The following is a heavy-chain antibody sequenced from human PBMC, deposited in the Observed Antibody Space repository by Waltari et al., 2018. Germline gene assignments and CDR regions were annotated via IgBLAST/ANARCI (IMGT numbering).Heavy chain of an antibody. CDR1: GYTFTGYY. CDR3: ASGRDFGASDY. V-gene: IGHV1-2*02. D-gene: IGHD3-3*01. J-gene: IGHJ4*02. CDR2: MSPNRAGI. Sequence: QVQLVQSGAEVKKPGASVQVSCKASGYTFTGYYMHRVRQAPGQGLEWMGWMSPNRAGINDAKKFQGMVPLPRGTSISPADMELSRRRSDDTAVYYCASGRDFGASDYWGQGTLVTVSS.